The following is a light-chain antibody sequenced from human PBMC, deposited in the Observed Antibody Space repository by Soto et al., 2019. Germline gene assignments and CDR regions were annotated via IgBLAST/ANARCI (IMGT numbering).Light chain of an antibody. Sequence: QSVLTQPPSASGTPGQRVTISCSGSSSNIGINYVYWYQQLPRTAPKLLIYRNSQRPSGVPDRFSGSKSGTSASLAISGLRSEDEADYYCAAWDDSLSGWVFGGGTKLTVL. CDR3: AAWDDSLSGWV. V-gene: IGLV1-47*01. CDR2: RNS. CDR1: SSNIGINY. J-gene: IGLJ3*02.